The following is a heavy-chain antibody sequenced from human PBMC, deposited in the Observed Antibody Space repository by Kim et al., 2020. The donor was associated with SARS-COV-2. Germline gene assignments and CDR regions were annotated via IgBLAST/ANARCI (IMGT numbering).Heavy chain of an antibody. CDR3: AKDMCPHYYGSGSFCWFDP. D-gene: IGHD3-10*01. V-gene: IGHV3-23*01. Sequence: GRFTISRDNSKNTLYLQMNSLRAEDTAVYYCAKDMCPHYYGSGSFCWFDPWGQGTLVTVSS. J-gene: IGHJ5*02.